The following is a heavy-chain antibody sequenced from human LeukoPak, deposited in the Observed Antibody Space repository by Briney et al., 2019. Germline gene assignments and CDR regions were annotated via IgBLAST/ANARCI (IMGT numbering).Heavy chain of an antibody. V-gene: IGHV3-23*01. CDR2: ISGSGGST. J-gene: IGHJ4*02. D-gene: IGHD3-10*01. Sequence: TGGSLRLSCAASGFTFSSYAMSWVRQAPGKGLEWVSAISGSGGSTYYADSVKGRFTISRDNSKNTLYLQMNSLRAEDTAVYYCAKDAPYDYGSGSYWSSWGQGTLVTVSS. CDR3: AKDAPYDYGSGSYWSS. CDR1: GFTFSSYA.